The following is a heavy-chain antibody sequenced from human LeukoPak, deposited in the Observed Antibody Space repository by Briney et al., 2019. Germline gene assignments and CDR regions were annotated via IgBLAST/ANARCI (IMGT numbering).Heavy chain of an antibody. J-gene: IGHJ4*02. Sequence: PGGSLRLSCAASGFTFSSYAMHWVRQAPGKGLEWVAVISYDGSNKYYADSVKGRFTISRDNSKNMLYLQMNSLRAEDTAIYYCAKETGYSYGWVNDYWGQGTLVTVSS. CDR2: ISYDGSNK. V-gene: IGHV3-30*04. CDR1: GFTFSSYA. CDR3: AKETGYSYGWVNDY. D-gene: IGHD5-18*01.